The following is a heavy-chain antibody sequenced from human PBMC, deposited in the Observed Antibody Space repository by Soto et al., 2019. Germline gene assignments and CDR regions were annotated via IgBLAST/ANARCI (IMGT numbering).Heavy chain of an antibody. CDR1: GYTFTSYG. J-gene: IGHJ4*02. CDR3: ARPGTELWFGELLGNQYYFDY. CDR2: ISAYNGNT. Sequence: QVQLVQSGAEVKKPGASVKVSCKASGYTFTSYGISWVRQAPGQGLEWMGWISAYNGNTNYAQKLQGRVTMTTDTSTSTAYIELRSLRSDDTAVYYCARPGTELWFGELLGNQYYFDYWGQGTLVTVSS. V-gene: IGHV1-18*01. D-gene: IGHD3-10*01.